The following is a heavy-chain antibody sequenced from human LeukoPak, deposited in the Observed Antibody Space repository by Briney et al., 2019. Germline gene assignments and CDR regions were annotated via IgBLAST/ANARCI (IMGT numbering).Heavy chain of an antibody. CDR1: GFTLSSYA. CDR2: ISGRDGST. Sequence: SGGSLRLSCVASGFTLSSYAMSWVRQAPGKGLEWVSGISGRDGSTYYADSVRGRFTISRDNSKNTLYLQMNSLRAEDTAIYYCAKSGLNRFDYWGQGTLVTVSS. CDR3: AKSGLNRFDY. D-gene: IGHD2-15*01. V-gene: IGHV3-23*01. J-gene: IGHJ4*02.